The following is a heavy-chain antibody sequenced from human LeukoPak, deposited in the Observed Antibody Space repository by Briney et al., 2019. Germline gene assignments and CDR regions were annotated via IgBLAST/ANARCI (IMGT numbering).Heavy chain of an antibody. CDR3: ARHRDCTNGICYKIDY. V-gene: IGHV5-51*01. CDR1: GYSFTSYW. CDR2: IYPGDSDT. D-gene: IGHD2-8*01. Sequence: GESLKISFKGSGYSFTSYWIAWVRQMPGKGVEWMGIIYPGDSDTRYSPSFQGQVTISADKSITTAYLQWSSLKASDTAMYYCARHRDCTNGICYKIDYWGQGTLVTVSS. J-gene: IGHJ4*02.